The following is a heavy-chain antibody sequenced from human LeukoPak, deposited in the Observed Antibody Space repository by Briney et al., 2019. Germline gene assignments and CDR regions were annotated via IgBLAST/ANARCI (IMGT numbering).Heavy chain of an antibody. CDR1: GGSLNGHY. CDR2: SSDRGGT. CDR3: AKNGQSGFSFDP. D-gene: IGHD1-26*01. J-gene: IGHJ5*02. V-gene: IGHV4-34*01. Sequence: PAESLSLTCAVYGGSLNGHYRSWVRQSPGKGLEWIGESSDRGGTKFNPSVKSRVAISADASKSQFSLKLSSVTAADTAIYYCAKNGQSGFSFDPWGQGTRVTVSS.